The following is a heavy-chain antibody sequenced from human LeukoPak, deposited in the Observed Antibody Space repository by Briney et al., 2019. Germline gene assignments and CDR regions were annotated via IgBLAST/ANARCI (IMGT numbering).Heavy chain of an antibody. V-gene: IGHV4-59*08. CDR2: VSYSGST. Sequence: SETLSLTCTVSSDSISDYYWSWIRQPPGKGLEWIASVSYSGSTNYNPSLKSRVTISVGRSKNQFSLRLNSVTAADTAVYYCARNWGPYAFDIWGQGTMVTVSS. CDR1: SDSISDYY. CDR3: ARNWGPYAFDI. D-gene: IGHD7-27*01. J-gene: IGHJ3*02.